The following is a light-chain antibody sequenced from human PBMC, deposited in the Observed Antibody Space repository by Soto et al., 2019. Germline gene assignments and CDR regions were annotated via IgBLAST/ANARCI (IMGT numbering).Light chain of an antibody. CDR2: GAS. V-gene: IGKV3-20*01. J-gene: IGKJ2*01. CDR1: QSVCSNY. CDR3: QQFGGSPPGT. Sequence: EIVLTQSPGTLSLSPGERATLSCRASQSVCSNYLAWYQQKPGQPPRLLLYGASFRATGISGRFTGSGSGTDFTLTISRLEPEDFAVYFCQQFGGSPPGTFGQGTKLEIK.